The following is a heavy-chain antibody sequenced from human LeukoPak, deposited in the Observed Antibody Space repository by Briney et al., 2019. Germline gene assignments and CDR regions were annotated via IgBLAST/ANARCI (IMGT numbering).Heavy chain of an antibody. Sequence: SQTLSLTRAISGDSVSSNSAAWNWIRQSPSRGLEWLGRTYYRSKWYNDYAVSVKSRITINPDTSKNQFSLQLNSVTPEDTAVYYCARGDIVLMVYAAHFDYWGQGTLVTVSS. CDR3: ARGDIVLMVYAAHFDY. CDR1: GDSVSSNSAA. D-gene: IGHD2-8*01. J-gene: IGHJ4*02. V-gene: IGHV6-1*01. CDR2: TYYRSKWYN.